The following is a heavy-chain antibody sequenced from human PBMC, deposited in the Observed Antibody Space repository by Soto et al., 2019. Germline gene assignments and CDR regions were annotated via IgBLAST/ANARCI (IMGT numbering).Heavy chain of an antibody. CDR3: ATIYDYIWGSYRPSRDY. CDR1: GGSISSSSYY. Sequence: SETLSLTCTVSGGSISSSSYYWGWIRQPPGKGLEWIGSIYYSGSTYYNPSLKSRVTISVDTSKNQLSLKLSSVTAADTAVYYCATIYDYIWGSYRPSRDYWGQGTLVTVSS. CDR2: IYYSGST. V-gene: IGHV4-39*01. J-gene: IGHJ4*02. D-gene: IGHD3-16*02.